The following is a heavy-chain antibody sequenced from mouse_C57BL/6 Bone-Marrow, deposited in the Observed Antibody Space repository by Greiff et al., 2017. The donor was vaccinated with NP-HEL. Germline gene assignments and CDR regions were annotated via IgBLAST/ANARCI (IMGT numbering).Heavy chain of an antibody. CDR2: ISSGGDYT. Sequence: EVKLVESGEGLVKPGGSLKLSCAASGFTFSGYAMSWVRQTPEKRLEWVAYISSGGDYTYYADTVKGRFTISRDKARNTLYLQMSSLKSEDTAMYYCTRDPTTEAMDYWGQGTSVTVSS. J-gene: IGHJ4*01. D-gene: IGHD1-1*01. CDR3: TRDPTTEAMDY. CDR1: GFTFSGYA. V-gene: IGHV5-9-1*02.